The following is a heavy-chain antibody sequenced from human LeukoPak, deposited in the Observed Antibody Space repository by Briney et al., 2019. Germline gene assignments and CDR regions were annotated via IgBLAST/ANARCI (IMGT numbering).Heavy chain of an antibody. CDR2: ISYDGGNE. CDR1: GFIFEDFA. D-gene: IGHD6-19*01. J-gene: IGHJ4*01. CDR3: ARDPPFSSGWSQNHFDH. Sequence: PGGSLRLSCTPSGFIFEDFAMHWVRQAPGKGLEWVALISYDGGNENYADSVKGRFTISRDNSKNILYLHMNSLRPEDTAVYYCARDPPFSSGWSQNHFDHGGQGTLVAVSS. V-gene: IGHV3-30*04.